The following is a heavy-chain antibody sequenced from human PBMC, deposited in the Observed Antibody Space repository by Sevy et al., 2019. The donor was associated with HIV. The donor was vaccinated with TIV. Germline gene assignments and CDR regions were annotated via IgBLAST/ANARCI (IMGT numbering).Heavy chain of an antibody. CDR3: STHAGIAAAGRVFDY. J-gene: IGHJ4*02. CDR2: TRNKADSYST. Sequence: GGSLRLSCAASGFTFSDHYMEWVRQAPGKGLEWVGRTRNKADSYSTEYAASVKGRFTISRYDSKNSLYLQMNSLKTEDTAVYYDSTHAGIAAAGRVFDYWGQGTLVTVSS. D-gene: IGHD6-13*01. CDR1: GFTFSDHY. V-gene: IGHV3-72*01.